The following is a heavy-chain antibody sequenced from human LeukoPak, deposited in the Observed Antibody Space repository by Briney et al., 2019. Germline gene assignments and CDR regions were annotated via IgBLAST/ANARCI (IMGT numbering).Heavy chain of an antibody. V-gene: IGHV1-2*06. D-gene: IGHD1-26*01. Sequence: ASVKVSCKASGYTFTGYYMHWVRQAPGQGLEWMGRINPNSGGTNYAQKFQGRVTMTRDTSISTACMELSRLRSDDTAVYYCARHSDIVGATDAFDIWGQGTMVTVSS. CDR1: GYTFTGYY. CDR3: ARHSDIVGATDAFDI. J-gene: IGHJ3*02. CDR2: INPNSGGT.